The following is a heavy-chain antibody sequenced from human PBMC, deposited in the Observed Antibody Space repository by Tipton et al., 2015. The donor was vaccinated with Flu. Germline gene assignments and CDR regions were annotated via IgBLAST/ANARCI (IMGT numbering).Heavy chain of an antibody. V-gene: IGHV4-59*01. J-gene: IGHJ3*02. CDR2: IYYSGST. CDR3: ARVSESVVLAFDI. CDR1: GGSISSYY. Sequence: TLSLTCTVSGGSISSYYWSWIRQPPGKGLEWIGYIYYSGSTNYNHSLKSRVTISVDTSKNQFSLKLSSVTAADTAVYYCARVSESVVLAFDIWGQGTMVTVSS. D-gene: IGHD2-15*01.